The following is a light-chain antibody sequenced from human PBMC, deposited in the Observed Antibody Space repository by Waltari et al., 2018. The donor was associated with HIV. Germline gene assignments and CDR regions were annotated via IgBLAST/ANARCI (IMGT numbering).Light chain of an antibody. J-gene: IGLJ2*01. CDR3: QAWDSSTVL. V-gene: IGLV3-1*01. CDR1: YLGDKY. CDR2: QDD. Sequence: SHELTQPPSVSVSPGQTASITCSGDYLGDKYASWYQQKPGQSPVLVIYQDDKRPSGIPEGFSGPNSGNTATLTITGTQAMDEADYYCQAWDSSTVLFGGGTKLTVL.